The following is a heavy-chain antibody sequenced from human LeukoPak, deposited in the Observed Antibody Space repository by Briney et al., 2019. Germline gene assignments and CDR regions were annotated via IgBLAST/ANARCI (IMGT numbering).Heavy chain of an antibody. CDR2: IYYSGST. Sequence: PSETLSLTCTVSGGSISSYYWSWIRQPPGKGLEWIGYIYYSGSTNYNPSLKSRVTISVDTSKNQFSLKLSSVTAADTAVYYCARSYGSGTGDIWGQGTMVTVSS. J-gene: IGHJ3*02. CDR3: ARSYGSGTGDI. D-gene: IGHD3-10*01. CDR1: GGSISSYY. V-gene: IGHV4-59*01.